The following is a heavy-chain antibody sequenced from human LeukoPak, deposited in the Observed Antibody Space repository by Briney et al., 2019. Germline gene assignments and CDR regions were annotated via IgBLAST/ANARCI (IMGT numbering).Heavy chain of an antibody. CDR2: INHSGST. V-gene: IGHV4-34*01. D-gene: IGHD1-26*01. CDR1: GGSFSGYY. Sequence: SETLSLTCAVYGGSFSGYYWSWIRQPPGKGLEWIGEINHSGSTNYNPPLKSRVTISVDTSKNQFSLKLSSVTAADTAVYYCASEAGESYSLDYWGQGTLVTVSS. J-gene: IGHJ4*02. CDR3: ASEAGESYSLDY.